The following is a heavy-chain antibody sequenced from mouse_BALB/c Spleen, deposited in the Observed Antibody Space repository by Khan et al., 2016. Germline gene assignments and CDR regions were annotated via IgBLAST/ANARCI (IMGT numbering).Heavy chain of an antibody. Sequence: EVQLQESGPGLVKPSQSLSLTCTVTGYSITSDYAWNWIRQFPGNKLEWMGYITYSGSTSYNPSLKSRISITRDTSKNKFFLQLNSVTTEDTATYYCAISNYYGDSPAWFAYWGQGTLVTVSA. CDR1: GYSITSDYA. V-gene: IGHV3-2*02. D-gene: IGHD1-1*02. CDR3: AISNYYGDSPAWFAY. J-gene: IGHJ3*01. CDR2: ITYSGST.